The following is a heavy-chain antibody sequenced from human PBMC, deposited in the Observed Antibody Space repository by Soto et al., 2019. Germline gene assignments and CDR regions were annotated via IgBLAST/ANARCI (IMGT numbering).Heavy chain of an antibody. CDR3: AKGNTMIVVVRSQSDWFDP. CDR1: GFTFSSYA. V-gene: IGHV3-23*01. J-gene: IGHJ5*02. D-gene: IGHD3-22*01. CDR2: ISGSGSNK. Sequence: PGGSLRLSCAASGFTFSSYAMSWVRQAPGKGLEWVSAISGSGSNKYYADSVKGRFTISRDNSKNTLYLQMNSLRAEDTAVYYCAKGNTMIVVVRSQSDWFDPWGQGTLVTVSS.